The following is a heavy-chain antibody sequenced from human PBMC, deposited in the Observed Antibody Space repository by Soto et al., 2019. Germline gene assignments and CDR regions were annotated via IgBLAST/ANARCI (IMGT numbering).Heavy chain of an antibody. CDR2: LNPKSGGT. J-gene: IGHJ6*02. V-gene: IGHV1-2*04. Sequence: QVQLVQSGAEVKKPGASVKVSCKASGYSFTDYHIHWVRQAPGQGLEWLGRLNPKSGGTSTAQKVQGWVTMTTDTSISTASMELTRLTSDDTAIYYCARGDSTDCSNGVCSFFYNHDMDVWGQGTTVTVSS. D-gene: IGHD2-8*01. CDR3: ARGDSTDCSNGVCSFFYNHDMDV. CDR1: GYSFTDYH.